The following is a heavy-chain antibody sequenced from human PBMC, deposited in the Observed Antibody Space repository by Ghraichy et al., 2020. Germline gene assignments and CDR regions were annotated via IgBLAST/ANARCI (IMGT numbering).Heavy chain of an antibody. D-gene: IGHD6-19*01. J-gene: IGHJ3*02. V-gene: IGHV3-21*01. CDR2: IFYRNNYI. CDR1: GFTFSDYT. Sequence: GGSLRLSCAASGFTFSDYTMNWVRQAPGKGLEWVSRIFYRNNYIFYTDSVKGRFTISRENAKNSLFLQMSSLRAEDTAVYYCARERLAGAGINAFDMWGQGTMVTVSS. CDR3: ARERLAGAGINAFDM.